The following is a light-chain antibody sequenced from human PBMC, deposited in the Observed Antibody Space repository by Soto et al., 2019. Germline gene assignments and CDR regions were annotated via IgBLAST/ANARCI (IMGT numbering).Light chain of an antibody. J-gene: IGLJ2*01. CDR3: ATWDGSLPGDV. CDR2: DNN. CDR1: SSNIGNNY. Sequence: QSVLTQSPSVSAALGQKVTISCSGSSSNIGNNYVSWYQQLPGTAPKLLIYDNNKRPSGIPDRFSGSKSGTSGTLDITGLQTGDEADYYCATWDGSLPGDVFGGGTKFTVL. V-gene: IGLV1-51*01.